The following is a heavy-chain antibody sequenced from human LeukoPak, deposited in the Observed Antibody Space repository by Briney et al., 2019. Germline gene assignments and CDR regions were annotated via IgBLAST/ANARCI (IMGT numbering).Heavy chain of an antibody. CDR3: LIFPGG. D-gene: IGHD3-3*01. Sequence: PGGSLRLSCAASGFSVINAWMSWVRQAPGQGLEWVGRIKSRADGGTTGYAAPVEGRFSISRDDSENTLYLQMNSLQIDDTALYYCLIFPGGWGRGTLVTVSS. CDR2: IKSRADGGTT. J-gene: IGHJ4*02. V-gene: IGHV3-15*05. CDR1: GFSVINAW.